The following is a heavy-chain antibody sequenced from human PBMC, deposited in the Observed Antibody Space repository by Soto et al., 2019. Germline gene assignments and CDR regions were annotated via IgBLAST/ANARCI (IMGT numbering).Heavy chain of an antibody. J-gene: IGHJ6*02. Sequence: GGSLRLSCAASGFTFSSYAMSWVRQAPGKGLEWVSAISGSGGSTYYADSVKGRFTISRDNSKNTLYLQMNSLRAEDTAVYYCAREKQLVLSYYYYGMDVWGQGTTVTVS. CDR1: GFTFSSYA. CDR3: AREKQLVLSYYYYGMDV. CDR2: ISGSGGST. V-gene: IGHV3-23*01. D-gene: IGHD6-6*01.